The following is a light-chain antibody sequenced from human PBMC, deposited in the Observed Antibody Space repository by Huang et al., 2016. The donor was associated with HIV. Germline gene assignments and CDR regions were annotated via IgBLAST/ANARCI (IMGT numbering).Light chain of an antibody. CDR3: QHSDGLSPLT. J-gene: IGKJ4*01. Sequence: IRMTQSPSSLSASTGDRVTITCRASQNVGTSLAWYQQRPGRALVLLIYDASTLQRGVPSRFSGSGSRTVFTRTIGCLQVEDAATYYCQHSDGLSPLTFGGGT. CDR1: QNVGTS. V-gene: IGKV1-8*01. CDR2: DAS.